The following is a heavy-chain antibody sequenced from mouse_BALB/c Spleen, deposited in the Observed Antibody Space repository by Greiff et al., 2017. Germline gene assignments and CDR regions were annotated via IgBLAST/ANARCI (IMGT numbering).Heavy chain of an antibody. J-gene: IGHJ3*01. CDR2: INSNGGST. V-gene: IGHV5-6-3*01. Sequence: DVKLVESGGGLVQPGGSLKLSCAASGFTFSSYGMSWVRQTPDKRLELVATINSNGGSTYYPDSVKGRFTISRDNAKNTLYLQMSSLKSEDTAMYYCARDHYYGSRAWFAYWGQGTLVTVSA. CDR1: GFTFSSYG. CDR3: ARDHYYGSRAWFAY. D-gene: IGHD1-1*01.